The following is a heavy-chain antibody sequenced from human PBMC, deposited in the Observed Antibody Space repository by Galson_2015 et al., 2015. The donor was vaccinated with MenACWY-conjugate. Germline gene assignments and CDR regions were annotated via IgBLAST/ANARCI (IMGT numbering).Heavy chain of an antibody. D-gene: IGHD2-15*01. V-gene: IGHV4-39*07. CDR2: IYYSGST. Sequence: SETLSLTCTVSGGSISSSSYYWGWIRQPPGKGLEWIGSIYYSGSTYYNPSLKSRVTISVDTSKNQFSLKLSSVTAADTAVYYCARDATDMTLDYWGQETLVTVSS. CDR1: GGSISSSSYY. J-gene: IGHJ4*02. CDR3: ARDATDMTLDY.